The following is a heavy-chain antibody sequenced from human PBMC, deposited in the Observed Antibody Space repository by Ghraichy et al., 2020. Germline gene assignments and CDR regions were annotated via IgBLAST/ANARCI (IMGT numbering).Heavy chain of an antibody. D-gene: IGHD3-10*01. Sequence: SETLSLTCTVSGGSITNDTYYWSWIRQPPGKGLEWIGRIYYSGTTNYNSSLKSRVTISVDTSKNQFSLRLTSVTAADTAVYYCARRNTGMTTALAYYDGMALWVQGTTVTVSS. V-gene: IGHV4-61*01. CDR3: ARRNTGMTTALAYYDGMAL. CDR2: IYYSGTT. CDR1: GGSITNDTYY. J-gene: IGHJ6*02.